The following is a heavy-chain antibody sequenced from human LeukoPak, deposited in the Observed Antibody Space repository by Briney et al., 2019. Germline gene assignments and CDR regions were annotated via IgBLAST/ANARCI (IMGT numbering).Heavy chain of an antibody. V-gene: IGHV3-23*01. CDR1: GFTFSSYA. D-gene: IGHD2-2*01. J-gene: IGHJ5*02. CDR3: AKDLSIVVVPAAKGNWFDP. Sequence: GGSLRLSCAASGFTFSSYAMSWVRQAPGKGLEWVSAISGSGGSTYYADSVKGRFTISRDNSKNTLYLQMNSLRAEDTAVYYCAKDLSIVVVPAAKGNWFDPWGQGTLVTVSS. CDR2: ISGSGGST.